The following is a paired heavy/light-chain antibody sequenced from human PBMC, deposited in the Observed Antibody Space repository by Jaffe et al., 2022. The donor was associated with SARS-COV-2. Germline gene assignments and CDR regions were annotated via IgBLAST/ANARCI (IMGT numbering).Light chain of an antibody. CDR3: QHYNGYPLT. V-gene: IGKV1-5*03. Sequence: DIQMTQSPSTLSASVGDRVTITCRASQYINNWLAWYQQKPGKAPKFLIYKGSSLESGVPARFSGSGSGTEFTLTISSLQPDDFATYYCQHYNGYPLTFGGGTKVEIK. J-gene: IGKJ4*01. CDR2: KGS. CDR1: QYINNW.
Heavy chain of an antibody. D-gene: IGHD5-12*01. Sequence: EVQLVESGGGLVQPGGSLRLSCAASGFTFSDHYMDWVRQAPGKGLEWVGRTRNKVKSYTTEYAASVRGRFTISRDDSQNSLYLQMNSLKVDDTAVYYCARGATMTDNYYYGLDVWGQGTSVSVSS. CDR3: ARGATMTDNYYYGLDV. J-gene: IGHJ6*02. CDR2: TRNKVKSYTT. V-gene: IGHV3-72*01. CDR1: GFTFSDHY.